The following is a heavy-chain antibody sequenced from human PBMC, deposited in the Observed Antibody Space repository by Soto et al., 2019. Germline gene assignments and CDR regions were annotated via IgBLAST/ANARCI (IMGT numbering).Heavy chain of an antibody. CDR2: IYHSGST. D-gene: IGHD3-22*01. V-gene: IGHV4-4*02. CDR1: GGSISSSNW. J-gene: IGHJ6*02. Sequence: PSETLSLTCAVSGGSISSSNWWSWVRQPPGKGLEWIGEIYHSGSTNYNPSLKSRVTISVDKSKNQFSLKLSSVTAADTAVYYCAREYYNYYDSSGYYRSAYYYYGMDVWGQGTTVTVSS. CDR3: AREYYNYYDSSGYYRSAYYYYGMDV.